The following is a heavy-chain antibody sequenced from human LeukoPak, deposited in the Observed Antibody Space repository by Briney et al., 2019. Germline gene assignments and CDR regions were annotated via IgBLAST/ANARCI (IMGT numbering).Heavy chain of an antibody. Sequence: GGSLRLSCAASGITFSTSGMHWVRQAPGKGLEWVAMIWSDGSKKYYADSVKGRFTISRDNSRNTVSLQMNSLRAEDTAVYYCARAHPYEWELSSYFDYWGQGTLVTVSS. CDR2: IWSDGSKK. D-gene: IGHD1-26*01. CDR1: GITFSTSG. V-gene: IGHV3-33*01. CDR3: ARAHPYEWELSSYFDY. J-gene: IGHJ4*02.